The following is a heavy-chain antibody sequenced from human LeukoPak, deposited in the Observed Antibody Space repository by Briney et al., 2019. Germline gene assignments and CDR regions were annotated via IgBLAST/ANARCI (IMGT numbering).Heavy chain of an antibody. CDR3: AKDRDLVVVAATLDY. CDR1: GFTFSSYG. D-gene: IGHD2-15*01. Sequence: GGSLRLSCAASGFTFSSYGMHWVRQAPGKGLEWVAFIRYDGSNKYYADSVKGRFTISRDNSKNTLYLQMNSLIAEDTAVYYCAKDRDLVVVAATLDYWGQGTLVTVSS. CDR2: IRYDGSNK. J-gene: IGHJ4*02. V-gene: IGHV3-30*02.